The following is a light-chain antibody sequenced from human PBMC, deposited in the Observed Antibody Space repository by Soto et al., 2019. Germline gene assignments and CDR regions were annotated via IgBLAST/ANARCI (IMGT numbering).Light chain of an antibody. J-gene: IGKJ3*01. V-gene: IGKV1-27*01. CDR2: AAS. CDR3: QKYNSVF. CDR1: QGISNY. Sequence: DIQMTQSPSSLSASVGDRVTITCRASQGISNYLAWYQQKPGKVPKLLIYAASTLQSGAPSRFSGSGSGTDFTLTISILQSEDVATYYCQKYNSVFFGPGTKVDIK.